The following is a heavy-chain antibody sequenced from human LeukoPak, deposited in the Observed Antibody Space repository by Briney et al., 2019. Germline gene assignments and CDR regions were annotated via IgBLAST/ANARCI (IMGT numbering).Heavy chain of an antibody. CDR3: ARDKNGDSGDIARPWEF. Sequence: GGSLRLSCAASGFTFSSAWMSWVRQAPGKGLEWVANIKRDGGAKYYVDSVKGRFTISRDNAKNSLYLQMNSLRAEDTAVYYCARDKNGDSGDIARPWEFWGQGTLVTVSS. CDR2: IKRDGGAK. CDR1: GFTFSSAW. J-gene: IGHJ4*03. D-gene: IGHD4-17*01. V-gene: IGHV3-7*01.